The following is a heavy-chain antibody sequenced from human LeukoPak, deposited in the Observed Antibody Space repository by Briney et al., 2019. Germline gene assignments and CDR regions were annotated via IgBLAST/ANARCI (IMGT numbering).Heavy chain of an antibody. J-gene: IGHJ3*02. CDR1: GFTFSSYA. CDR3: ARTPQQLVLLSLGGAFDI. Sequence: PGGSLRLSCAASGFTFSSYAMHWVRQAPGKGLEWVAVISYDGSNKYYADSVKGRFTISRDNSKNTLYLQMNSLRAEDTAVYYCARTPQQLVLLSLGGAFDIWGQGTMVTVSS. D-gene: IGHD6-13*01. CDR2: ISYDGSNK. V-gene: IGHV3-30-3*01.